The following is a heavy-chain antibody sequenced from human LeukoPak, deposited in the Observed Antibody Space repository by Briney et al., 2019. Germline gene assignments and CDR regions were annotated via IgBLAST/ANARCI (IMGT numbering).Heavy chain of an antibody. J-gene: IGHJ5*02. V-gene: IGHV1-46*01. CDR1: GYTFTSYY. CDR2: INPSGGST. CDR3: ASKSSGWHRFLVAYNWFDP. Sequence: ASVKVSCKASGYTFTSYYMHWVRQAPGQGLEWMGIINPSGGSTSYAQKFQGRVTMTEDTSTDTAYMELSSLRSEDTAVYYCASKSSGWHRFLVAYNWFDPWGQGTLVTVSS. D-gene: IGHD6-19*01.